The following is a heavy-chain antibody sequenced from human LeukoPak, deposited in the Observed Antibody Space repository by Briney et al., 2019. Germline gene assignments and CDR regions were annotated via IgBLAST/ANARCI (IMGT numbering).Heavy chain of an antibody. V-gene: IGHV1-2*02. CDR3: ARGGYPLRYFDWFLFDY. Sequence: ASVKLSCKATGYTFTGYYMHWVRQAPGQGLEWMGWINPNSGGTNYAQKFQGRVTMTRDTSISTAYMELSRLRSDDTAVYYCARGGYPLRYFDWFLFDYWGQGTLVTVSS. CDR1: GYTFTGYY. D-gene: IGHD3-9*01. J-gene: IGHJ4*02. CDR2: INPNSGGT.